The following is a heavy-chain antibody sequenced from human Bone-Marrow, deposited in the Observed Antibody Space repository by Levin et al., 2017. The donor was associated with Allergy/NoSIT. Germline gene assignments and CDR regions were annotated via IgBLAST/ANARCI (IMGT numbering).Heavy chain of an antibody. D-gene: IGHD3-9*01. V-gene: IGHV3-11*01. Sequence: GGSLRLSCEASGFSLTDFYMSWIRQAPGKGLEWLSYIGTSGTRIDYADSVKGRFTISRDKVKNSLYLEMNSLRAEDTAVYYCARAYYDILTGCYGMNVWGPGTTVTVSS. J-gene: IGHJ6*02. CDR3: ARAYYDILTGCYGMNV. CDR1: GFSLTDFY. CDR2: IGTSGTRI.